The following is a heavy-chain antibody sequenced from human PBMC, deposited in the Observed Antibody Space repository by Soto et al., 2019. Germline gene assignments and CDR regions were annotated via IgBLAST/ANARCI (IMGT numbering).Heavy chain of an antibody. CDR3: ASSRYCSGGSCYSGEYYFDY. V-gene: IGHV3-30-3*01. D-gene: IGHD2-15*01. CDR2: ISYDGSNK. J-gene: IGHJ4*02. CDR1: GFTFSSYA. Sequence: GGSLRLSCAASGFTFSSYAMHRVRQAPGKGLEWVAVISYDGSNKYYADSVKGRFTISRDNSKNTLYLQMNSLRAEDTAVYYCASSRYCSGGSCYSGEYYFDYWGQGTLVTVSS.